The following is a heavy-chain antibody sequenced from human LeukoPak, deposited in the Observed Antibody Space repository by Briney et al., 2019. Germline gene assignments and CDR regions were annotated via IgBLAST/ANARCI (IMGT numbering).Heavy chain of an antibody. D-gene: IGHD1-26*01. CDR2: INQDGSEK. Sequence: PGGSLRLSCAASGFTFSSDWMSWVRQAPGKGLEWVANINQDGSEKYYVDSVKGRFTISRDNAKNSLYLQMNSLRAEDTALYYCASAGRRGIVGASWGQGTLVTVSS. CDR3: ASAGRRGIVGAS. V-gene: IGHV3-7*01. CDR1: GFTFSSDW. J-gene: IGHJ5*02.